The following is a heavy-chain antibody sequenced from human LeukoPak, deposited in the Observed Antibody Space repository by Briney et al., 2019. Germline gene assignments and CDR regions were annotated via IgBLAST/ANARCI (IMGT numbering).Heavy chain of an antibody. CDR2: INPNSGGT. CDR3: ARGSIVGATFDYFDY. J-gene: IGHJ4*02. Sequence: ASVKVSCKASGYTFTNYGISWVRQAPGQGLEWMGWINPNSGGTNYAQKFQGRVTMTRDTSISTAYMDLSRLRSDDTAVYYCARGSIVGATFDYFDYWGQGTLVTVSS. D-gene: IGHD1-26*01. CDR1: GYTFTNYG. V-gene: IGHV1-2*02.